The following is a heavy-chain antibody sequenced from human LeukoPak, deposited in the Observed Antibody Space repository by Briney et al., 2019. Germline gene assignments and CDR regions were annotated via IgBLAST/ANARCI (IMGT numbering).Heavy chain of an antibody. D-gene: IGHD5-12*01. CDR3: ARVSTNSRVAGYDPQWYFDL. V-gene: IGHV1-18*04. CDR1: GYTFINYG. CDR2: ISAYNGNT. J-gene: IGHJ2*01. Sequence: ASVKVSCKASGYTFINYGFSWVRQAPGQGLEWMGCISAYNGNTNYLQTFQGRVTMTTDTSTNTVYMELRSLRSDDTAVYYCARVSTNSRVAGYDPQWYFDLWGRGTPVTVSP.